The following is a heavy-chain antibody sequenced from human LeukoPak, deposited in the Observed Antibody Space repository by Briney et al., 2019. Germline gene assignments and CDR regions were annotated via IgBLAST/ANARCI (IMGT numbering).Heavy chain of an antibody. V-gene: IGHV1-24*01. CDR2: FDPKDGET. D-gene: IGHD3-3*01. CDR1: GYTLTELS. Sequence: ASVKVSCKVSGYTLTELSMHWVRQAPGKGLEWMGGFDPKDGETIYAQKFQGRVTMTEDTSTDTAYMELSSLRSEDTAVYYCATDQDYDFWSGRFQGAFDIWGQGTMVTVSS. CDR3: ATDQDYDFWSGRFQGAFDI. J-gene: IGHJ3*02.